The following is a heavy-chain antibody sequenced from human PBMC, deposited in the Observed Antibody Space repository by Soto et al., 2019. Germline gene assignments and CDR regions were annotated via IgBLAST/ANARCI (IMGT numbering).Heavy chain of an antibody. V-gene: IGHV5-51*01. J-gene: IGHJ3*02. CDR1: GYIFTSYW. Sequence: PGESLKISCKGSGYIFTSYWIAWVRQMPGKGLEYMAIMYPGHSDTTYSPSFQGQVTISADKSISTAYLQWSSLKASDTAIYYCATSTVTAAFDIWGQGTMVTVSS. CDR3: ATSTVTAAFDI. CDR2: MYPGHSDT. D-gene: IGHD4-17*01.